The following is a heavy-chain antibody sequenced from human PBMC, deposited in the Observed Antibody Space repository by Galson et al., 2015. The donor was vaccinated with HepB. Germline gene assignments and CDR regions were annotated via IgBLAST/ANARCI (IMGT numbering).Heavy chain of an antibody. CDR2: ISSSSSYI. V-gene: IGHV3-21*01. J-gene: IGHJ6*02. CDR1: GFTFSSYS. CDR3: ARAKEKITMVRGVIILYYYYGMDV. D-gene: IGHD3-10*01. Sequence: SLRLSCAASGFTFSSYSMNWVRQAPGKGLEWVSSISSSSSYIYYADSVKGRFTISRDNAKNSLYLQMNSLRAEDTAVYYCARAKEKITMVRGVIILYYYYGMDVWGQGTTVTVSS.